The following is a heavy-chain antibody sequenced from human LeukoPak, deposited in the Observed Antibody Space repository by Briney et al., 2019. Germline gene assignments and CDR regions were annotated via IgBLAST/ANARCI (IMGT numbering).Heavy chain of an antibody. CDR3: ARDGSTWTLNY. Sequence: SETLSLTCTVSGGSIGSYYWSWIRQPAGKGLEWIGNIYHSGSTYYNPSLKSRVTISVDTSKNQFSLKLTSVTAADTAVYYCARDGSTWTLNYWGQGTLVTVSS. CDR1: GGSIGSYY. CDR2: IYHSGST. D-gene: IGHD6-13*01. J-gene: IGHJ4*02. V-gene: IGHV4-4*07.